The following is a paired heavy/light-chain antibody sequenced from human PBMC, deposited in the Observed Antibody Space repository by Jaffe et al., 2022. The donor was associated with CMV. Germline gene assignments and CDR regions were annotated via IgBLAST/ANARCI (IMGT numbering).Light chain of an antibody. V-gene: IGKV3-15*01. CDR2: GAS. CDR1: QSIRTN. J-gene: IGKJ4*01. CDR3: QQYDNWPLT. Sequence: EKVMTQSPATLSMSPGERASLSCRASQSIRTNLAWYQQKPGQAPRLLIYGASTRATDIPARFSGSGSGTEFTLTISSLQSEDFGVYYCQQYDNWPLTFGGGTKVEIK.
Heavy chain of an antibody. CDR1: GITFSKNA. V-gene: IGHV3-23*04. J-gene: IGHJ4*02. CDR2: ISEGGVNT. D-gene: IGHD4-4*01. CDR3: ARDPRGDSHFFFDY. Sequence: EQHLVESGGGLVLPGGSLRLSCTASGITFSKNAMTWVRQAPGKGLEWVSSISEGGVNTYYADSVKGRFTISRDNSKNTLNLQMNSLRADDTAVYYCARDPRGDSHFFFDYWGQGTLVAVSS.